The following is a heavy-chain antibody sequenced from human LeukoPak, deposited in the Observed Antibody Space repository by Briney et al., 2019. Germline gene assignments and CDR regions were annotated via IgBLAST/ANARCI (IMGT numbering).Heavy chain of an antibody. D-gene: IGHD3-9*01. V-gene: IGHV3-23*01. CDR3: AKDLRSHDY. CDR2: ISGSGGST. CDR1: GGTFSSYA. Sequence: GASVKVSCKASGGTFSSYAMSWVRQAPGKGLEWVSAISGSGGSTYYADSVKGRFTISRDNSKNTLYLQMNSLRAEDTAVYYCAKDLRSHDYWGQGTLVTVSS. J-gene: IGHJ4*02.